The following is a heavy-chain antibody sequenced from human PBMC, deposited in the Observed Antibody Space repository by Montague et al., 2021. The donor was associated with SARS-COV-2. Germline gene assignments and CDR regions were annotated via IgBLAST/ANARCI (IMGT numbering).Heavy chain of an antibody. D-gene: IGHD6-19*01. CDR2: SYYSGST. Sequence: SETLSLTCTVSGASISSSTYYWGWIRQPPGKGLQWIGSSYYSGSTYYNPSLKSRATISVDTSKNQISLRMSSVTAADTAVYYCAKVAGSHDTFDIWGRGTMVTVSS. CDR1: GASISSSTYY. V-gene: IGHV4-39*07. CDR3: AKVAGSHDTFDI. J-gene: IGHJ3*02.